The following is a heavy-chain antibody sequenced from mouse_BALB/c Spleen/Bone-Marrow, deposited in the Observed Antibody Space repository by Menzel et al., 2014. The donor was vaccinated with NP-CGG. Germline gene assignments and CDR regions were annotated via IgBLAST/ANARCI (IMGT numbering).Heavy chain of an antibody. J-gene: IGHJ2*01. CDR1: GYTFTSYR. Sequence: VQLQQSGAELVKPGASVKLSCKTSGYTFTSYRIQWVKQRPGQGLGWIGEIFPGTGTTYYNEKFKDKATLTIDTSSSTAYMQLSSLTSEDSAVYFCARKGISTVVATAYYFDYWGQGSTLTVSS. D-gene: IGHD2-2*01. V-gene: IGHV1S132*01. CDR3: ARKGISTVVATAYYFDY. CDR2: IFPGTGTT.